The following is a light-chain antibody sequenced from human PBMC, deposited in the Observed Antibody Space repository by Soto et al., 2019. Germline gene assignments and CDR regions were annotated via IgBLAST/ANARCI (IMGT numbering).Light chain of an antibody. CDR1: QSVRSN. J-gene: IGKJ2*01. CDR2: DVF. CDR3: QQYNDGYT. Sequence: ETVLTQSPGTLSVSQGERVTLSCRASQSVRSNVAWYQQKPGQAPRLLIYDVFSRATGIPARFTGSGSGTEFTLTISSLQSEDFAIYFCQQYNDGYTFGQGTKLDI. V-gene: IGKV3D-15*01.